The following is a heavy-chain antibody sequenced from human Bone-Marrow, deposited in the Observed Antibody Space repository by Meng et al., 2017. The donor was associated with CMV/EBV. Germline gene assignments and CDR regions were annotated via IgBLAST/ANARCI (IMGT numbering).Heavy chain of an antibody. CDR1: GGSFSGYY. CDR2: INHSGST. D-gene: IGHD3-22*01. V-gene: IGHV4-34*01. CDR3: ARDYRVVSGYYDGFNI. J-gene: IGHJ3*02. Sequence: GSLRLSCAVYGGSFSGYYWSWIRQPPGKGLEWIGEINHSGSTNYNPSLKSRVTISVDTSKNQFSLKLSSVTAADTAVYYCARDYRVVSGYYDGFNIWGQGKMVTVSS.